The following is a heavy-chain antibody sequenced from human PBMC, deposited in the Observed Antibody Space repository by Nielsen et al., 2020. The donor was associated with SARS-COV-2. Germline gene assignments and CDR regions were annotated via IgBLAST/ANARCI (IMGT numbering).Heavy chain of an antibody. D-gene: IGHD5-12*01. Sequence: LRLSCTVSGASISSGGYFWSWIRQHPGKGLEWIGYVYFTGRTSYNPSLKSRVAMSVDTSKNQFSLDLKSVTAADTAVYYCAREASGYDHYKYGMDVWGLGATVTVSS. J-gene: IGHJ6*02. CDR1: GASISSGGYF. CDR2: VYFTGRT. V-gene: IGHV4-31*03. CDR3: AREASGYDHYKYGMDV.